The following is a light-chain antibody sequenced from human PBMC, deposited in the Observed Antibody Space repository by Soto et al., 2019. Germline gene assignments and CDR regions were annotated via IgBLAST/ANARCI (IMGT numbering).Light chain of an antibody. CDR3: QQYGSSRPLT. CDR1: QSVSSSY. Sequence: EIVLTQSPGTLSLSPGERATLSCRASQSVSSSYLAWYQQKPGQAPRLLIYGASSRATGIPDRFSGSGSGTDFTLTISRLEPEDFAVYYCQQYGSSRPLTLGGGTKVDIK. J-gene: IGKJ4*01. CDR2: GAS. V-gene: IGKV3-20*01.